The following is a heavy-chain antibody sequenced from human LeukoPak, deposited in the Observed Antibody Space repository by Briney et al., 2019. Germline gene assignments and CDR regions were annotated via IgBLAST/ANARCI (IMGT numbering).Heavy chain of an antibody. J-gene: IGHJ4*02. V-gene: IGHV1-58*01. CDR3: AADPGGSSGYSFDY. CDR2: IVVGSGNT. CDR1: GFTSTSSA. D-gene: IGHD3-22*01. Sequence: SVKVSCKASGFTSTSSAVQWVRQARGQRLEWIGWIVVGSGNTNYAQKFQERVTITRDMSTSTAYMELSSLRSEDTAVYYCAADPGGSSGYSFDYWGQGTLVTVSS.